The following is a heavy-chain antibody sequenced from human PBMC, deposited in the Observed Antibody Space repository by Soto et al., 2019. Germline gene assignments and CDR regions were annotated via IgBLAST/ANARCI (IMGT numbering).Heavy chain of an antibody. Sequence: QVHLQESGPGLVQPSGTLSLTCGVSGASVTDYWWTWVRQSPGKGLEWIAEIHHTGGTNYNPSLKSRVTISVDNSSNHVSLRLTSVTAADTAMYYCARGAFWAFDIWGQGTMVTVSS. CDR3: ARGAFWAFDI. CDR2: IHHTGGT. D-gene: IGHD3-3*02. V-gene: IGHV4-4*02. J-gene: IGHJ3*02. CDR1: GASVTDYW.